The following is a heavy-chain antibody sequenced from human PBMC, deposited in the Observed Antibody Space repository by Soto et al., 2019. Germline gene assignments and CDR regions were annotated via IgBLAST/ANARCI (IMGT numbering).Heavy chain of an antibody. V-gene: IGHV3-30-3*01. CDR3: ARPRGSTDYFFYYGMDV. J-gene: IGHJ6*02. D-gene: IGHD3-10*01. CDR1: GFTFGSYA. Sequence: PCGSLRLSCAASGFTFGSYAMHWVRQAPGKGPEWVSVTSYVGNDKYYADSVRGRFTISRDNSKTTLYLQMNSLRPEDTAVYYCARPRGSTDYFFYYGMDVWGQGTGGTVSS. CDR2: TSYVGNDK.